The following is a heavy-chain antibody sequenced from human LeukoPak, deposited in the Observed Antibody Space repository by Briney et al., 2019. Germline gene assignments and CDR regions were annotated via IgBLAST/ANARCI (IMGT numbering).Heavy chain of an antibody. J-gene: IGHJ6*02. V-gene: IGHV3-30-3*01. CDR2: ISYDGSNK. Sequence: GGSLRLSCAASGFTFSSYAMHWVRQAPGKGLEWVAVISYDGSNKYYADSVKGRFTISRDNSKNTLYLQMNSLRAEDTAVYYCARDHVAVNYYYGMDVWGQGTTVTVSS. D-gene: IGHD6-19*01. CDR1: GFTFSSYA. CDR3: ARDHVAVNYYYGMDV.